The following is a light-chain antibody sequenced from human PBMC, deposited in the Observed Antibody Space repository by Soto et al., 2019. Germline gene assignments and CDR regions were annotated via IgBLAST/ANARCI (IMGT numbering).Light chain of an antibody. CDR2: RNN. CDR3: AAWDDSLSGPV. J-gene: IGLJ3*02. CDR1: SSHIGSNP. Sequence: QSVLTQPPSASGTPGQRVTISCSGSSSHIGSNPVNWYRQLPGTAPKLLIYRNNQRPSGVPDRFSGSKSGTSASLAISGLRSEDEADYYCAAWDDSLSGPVFGGGTKLTVL. V-gene: IGLV1-47*01.